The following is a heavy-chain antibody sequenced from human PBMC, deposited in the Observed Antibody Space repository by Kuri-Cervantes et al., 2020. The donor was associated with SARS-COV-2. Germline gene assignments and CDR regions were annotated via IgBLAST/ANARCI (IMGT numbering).Heavy chain of an antibody. J-gene: IGHJ4*02. D-gene: IGHD3-16*01. CDR3: ARGGTWSPEYYFDY. V-gene: IGHV1-58*02. CDR2: IVVGSGNT. Sequence: SVKVSCKASGFTFTSSAMQWARQARGQRLEWIGWIVVGSGNTNYAQKFQERVTITRDMSTSTAYMELSSLRSEDTAVYYCARGGTWSPEYYFDYWGQGTLVTVSS. CDR1: GFTFTSSA.